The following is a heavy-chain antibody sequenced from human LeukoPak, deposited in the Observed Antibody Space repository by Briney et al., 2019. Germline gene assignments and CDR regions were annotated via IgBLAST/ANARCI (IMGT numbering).Heavy chain of an antibody. CDR2: IRYDGSNK. D-gene: IGHD3-3*01. CDR3: AKDVWSGYSLNNWFDP. J-gene: IGHJ5*02. Sequence: GGSLRLSCAASGFTFISYGMHWVRQAPGKGLEWVGFIRYDGSNKYYADSVKGRFTISRDNSKNTLYLQMNSLRAEDTAVYYCAKDVWSGYSLNNWFDPWGQGTLVTVSS. CDR1: GFTFISYG. V-gene: IGHV3-30*02.